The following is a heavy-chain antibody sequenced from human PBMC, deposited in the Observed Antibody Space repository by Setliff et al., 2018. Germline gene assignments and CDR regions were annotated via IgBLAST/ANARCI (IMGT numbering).Heavy chain of an antibody. CDR3: ARVIGYSQGYYYHYMDV. CDR2: LYTSGST. Sequence: PSETLSLTCNVSGGSISSYPWSWIRQPPGKRLEYIGCLYTSGSTNYNPSLKSRVTMSVDTSKKQLSLKLTFVTAADTAKYYCARVIGYSQGYYYHYMDVWGKGTTVTVSS. D-gene: IGHD1-1*01. J-gene: IGHJ6*03. CDR1: GGSISSYP. V-gene: IGHV4-4*08.